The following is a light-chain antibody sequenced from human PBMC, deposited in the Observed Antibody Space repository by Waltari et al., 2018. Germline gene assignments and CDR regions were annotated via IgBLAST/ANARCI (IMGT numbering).Light chain of an antibody. CDR2: DAS. CDR3: PKYVNLPAT. J-gene: IGKJ1*01. V-gene: IGKV3-20*01. CDR1: QSVCRY. Sequence: EIVLTQSPCTLALSPGERATLSCRASQSVCRYLAWYQQKPRQSPRLLIYDASTRATGIPDRFSGSGSGTDFSLTISRLEPEEFAVYYCPKYVNLPATFGQGTKVEIK.